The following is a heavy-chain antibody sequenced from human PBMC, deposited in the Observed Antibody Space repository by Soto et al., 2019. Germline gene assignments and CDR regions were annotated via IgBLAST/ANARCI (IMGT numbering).Heavy chain of an antibody. CDR2: IYHSGST. CDR1: GGSISSGGYS. J-gene: IGHJ4*02. D-gene: IGHD2-15*01. V-gene: IGHV4-30-2*01. Sequence: QLQLQESGSGLVKPSQTLSLTCAVSGGSISSGGYSWSWIRQPPGKGLEWIGYIYHSGSTYYNPSLQSRVNIYVDRSKNQSSLKLSSVTAADTAVYYCARGQVVAAQHWGQGTLVTVSS. CDR3: ARGQVVAAQH.